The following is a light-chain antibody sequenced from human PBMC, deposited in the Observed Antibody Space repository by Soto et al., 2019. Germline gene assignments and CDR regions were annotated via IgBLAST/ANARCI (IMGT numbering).Light chain of an antibody. Sequence: EIVLTQSPDTLSLSPGERATLSCRASQSVSSSYLAWYQQRPGQAPRLLIYGASSRATGIPDRFSGSGSGTDFTLTISRLEPEDFAVYYCQQYGTSPYTFGQGTKLESK. CDR3: QQYGTSPYT. CDR2: GAS. J-gene: IGKJ2*01. V-gene: IGKV3-20*01. CDR1: QSVSSSY.